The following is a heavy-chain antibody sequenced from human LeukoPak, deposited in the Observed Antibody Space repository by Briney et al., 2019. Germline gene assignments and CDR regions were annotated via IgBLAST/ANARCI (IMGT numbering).Heavy chain of an antibody. V-gene: IGHV3-23*01. D-gene: IGHD4-17*01. Sequence: GGSLRLSCAASGFTFSSYAMSWVRQAPGKGLEWVSAISGSGGSTYYADSVKGRFTISRDNSKNTLYLQMNSLRAEDTAVYYCARADDYGDYNYYYGMDVWGQGTTVTVSS. CDR1: GFTFSSYA. CDR3: ARADDYGDYNYYYGMDV. J-gene: IGHJ6*02. CDR2: ISGSGGST.